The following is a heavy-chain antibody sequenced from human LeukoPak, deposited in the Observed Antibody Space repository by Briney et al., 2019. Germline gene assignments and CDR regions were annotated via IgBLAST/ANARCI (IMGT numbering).Heavy chain of an antibody. CDR3: ASVDSGYDPIARDY. Sequence: ASVKVSCKAPGYTFTGYYIHWVRQAPGQGLEWMGWINPNSGGTNYAQKFQGRVTMTRDTSISTAYMELSRLRSDDTAVYYCASVDSGYDPIARDYWGQGNLVTVSS. D-gene: IGHD5-12*01. J-gene: IGHJ4*02. CDR1: GYTFTGYY. CDR2: INPNSGGT. V-gene: IGHV1-2*02.